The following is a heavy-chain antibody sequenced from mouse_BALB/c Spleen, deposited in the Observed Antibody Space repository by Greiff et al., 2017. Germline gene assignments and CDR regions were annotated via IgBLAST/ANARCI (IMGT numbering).Heavy chain of an antibody. Sequence: DVMLVESGGGLVQPGGSMKLSCVASGFTFSNYWMKWVRQSPEKGLEWVAEIRLKSNNYATHYAESVKGRFTISRDDSKSSVYLQMNNLRAEDTGIYYCTRRRGYAMDYWGQGTSVTVSS. CDR3: TRRRGYAMDY. V-gene: IGHV6-6*02. CDR2: IRLKSNNYAT. CDR1: GFTFSNYW. J-gene: IGHJ4*01.